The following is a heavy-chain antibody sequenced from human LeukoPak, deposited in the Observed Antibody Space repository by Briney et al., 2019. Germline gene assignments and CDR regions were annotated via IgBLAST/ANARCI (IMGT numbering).Heavy chain of an antibody. Sequence: SETLSLTCTVSGGSISSYYWSWIRQPAGKGLEWIGRIYTCGSTNYNPSLKSRVTMSVDTSKNQFSLKLSSVTAADTAVYYCARGDGDCSSTSCYASAFDIWGQGTMVTVSS. D-gene: IGHD2-2*01. CDR2: IYTCGST. CDR3: ARGDGDCSSTSCYASAFDI. V-gene: IGHV4-4*07. J-gene: IGHJ3*02. CDR1: GGSISSYY.